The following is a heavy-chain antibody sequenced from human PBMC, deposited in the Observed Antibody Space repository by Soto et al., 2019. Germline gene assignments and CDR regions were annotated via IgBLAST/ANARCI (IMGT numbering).Heavy chain of an antibody. CDR3: AKGVVPATIRGEHYFDY. V-gene: IGHV3-9*01. J-gene: IGHJ4*02. CDR1: GFTFDDYA. D-gene: IGHD2-2*02. CDR2: LTWNSDTI. Sequence: GGSLRLSCAASGFTFDDYAMHWVRQAPGRGLEWVSGLTWNSDTIVYADSVKGRFTISRDNAKNSLYLQMNSLRPDDTAFYYCAKGVVPATIRGEHYFDYWGRGTLVTVSS.